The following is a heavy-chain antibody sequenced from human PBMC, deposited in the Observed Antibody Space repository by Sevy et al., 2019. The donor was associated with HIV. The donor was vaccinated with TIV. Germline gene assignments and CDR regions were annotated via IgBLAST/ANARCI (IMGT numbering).Heavy chain of an antibody. D-gene: IGHD1-26*01. Sequence: SETLSLTCTVSGGSITSLYWNWIRQPPGKVLEWIANIYYNGHINYSPSLKSRVTLSLDTSKNQFSLRLSSVTAADTAMYYCAGENAWGRGYSWGQGTLVTVSS. V-gene: IGHV4-59*08. CDR2: IYYNGHI. J-gene: IGHJ4*02. CDR1: GGSITSLY. CDR3: AGENAWGRGYS.